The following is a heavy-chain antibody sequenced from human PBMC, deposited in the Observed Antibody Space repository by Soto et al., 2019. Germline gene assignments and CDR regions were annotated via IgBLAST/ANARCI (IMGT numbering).Heavy chain of an antibody. CDR2: ISGSGGST. CDR3: AKGSVAVAGTEDWFDL. J-gene: IGHJ5*02. Sequence: GGSLRLSCAASGFTFSSYAMSWVRQAPGKGLEWVSAISGSGGSTYYADSVKGRFTISRDNSKNTLYLQMNSLRAEDTAVYYCAKGSVAVAGTEDWFDLRGQRTPVTVSS. D-gene: IGHD6-19*01. CDR1: GFTFSSYA. V-gene: IGHV3-23*01.